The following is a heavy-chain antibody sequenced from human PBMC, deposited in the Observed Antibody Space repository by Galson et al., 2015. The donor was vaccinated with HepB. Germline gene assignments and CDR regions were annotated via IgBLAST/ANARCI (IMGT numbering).Heavy chain of an antibody. D-gene: IGHD6-6*01. J-gene: IGHJ4*02. Sequence: SVKVSCKASGYSFSSYGVSWVRQAPGQGLEWMGWISVYNTNTNYAQKLQGRVTMTADTSTSTAYMELRSLRSDDTAAYYCARARYSSSPPDYWGQGTLVTVSS. CDR1: GYSFSSYG. CDR3: ARARYSSSPPDY. V-gene: IGHV1-18*01. CDR2: ISVYNTNT.